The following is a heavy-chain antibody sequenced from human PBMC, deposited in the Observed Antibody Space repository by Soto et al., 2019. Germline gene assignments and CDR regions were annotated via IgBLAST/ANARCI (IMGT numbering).Heavy chain of an antibody. Sequence: SETLSLTCSVSGGSISGSYWSWIRQSPGKGLEWLGYVYYTGSTNYSPSLGSRVSISVDTSKNEFSLRLSSVTAADTAVYFCARSVAVPGAHIDYWGQGTQVTVSS. CDR2: VYYTGST. J-gene: IGHJ4*02. CDR3: ARSVAVPGAHIDY. CDR1: GGSISGSY. V-gene: IGHV4-59*01. D-gene: IGHD6-19*01.